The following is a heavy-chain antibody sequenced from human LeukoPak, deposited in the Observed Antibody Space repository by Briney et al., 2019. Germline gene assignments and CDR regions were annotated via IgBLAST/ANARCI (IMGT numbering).Heavy chain of an antibody. V-gene: IGHV3-33*01. D-gene: IGHD3-22*01. Sequence: GGSLRLSCAASGFTFSSYGMHWVRQAPGKGLEWVAVIWYDGSNKYYADSVEGRFTISRDNSKNTLYLQMNSLRAEDTAVYYCARDSVEDSRGAFDIWGQGTMVTVSS. CDR2: IWYDGSNK. CDR3: ARDSVEDSRGAFDI. CDR1: GFTFSSYG. J-gene: IGHJ3*02.